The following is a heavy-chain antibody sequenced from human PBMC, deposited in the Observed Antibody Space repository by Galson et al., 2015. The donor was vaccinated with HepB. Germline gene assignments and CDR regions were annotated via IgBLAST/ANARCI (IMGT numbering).Heavy chain of an antibody. CDR2: INPSGGST. D-gene: IGHD5-12*01. Sequence: SVKVSCKASRYTFSTYYMHWVRQAPGQGLEWMGKINPSGGSTSYAQKFQGRVTMTRDTSTSTFYMDLSSLKSDDTAVYYCAREGGRGAYEFLDYWGQGTLVTVSS. J-gene: IGHJ4*02. V-gene: IGHV1-46*01. CDR3: AREGGRGAYEFLDY. CDR1: RYTFSTYY.